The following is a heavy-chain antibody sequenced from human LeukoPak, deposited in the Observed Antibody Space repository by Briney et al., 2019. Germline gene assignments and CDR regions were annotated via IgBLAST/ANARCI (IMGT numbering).Heavy chain of an antibody. CDR3: ARRGDTAMVYYFDY. CDR1: GVSIISNNW. V-gene: IGHV4-4*02. CDR2: IFYSGST. D-gene: IGHD5-18*01. J-gene: IGHJ4*02. Sequence: SETLSLTCAVSGVSIISNNWWSWVRQPPGKGLEWIGEIFYSGSTNSNPSLKSRLTMSIDKSQNQVSLRLNSVTAADTAVYNCARRGDTAMVYYFDYWGQGTLVTVSS.